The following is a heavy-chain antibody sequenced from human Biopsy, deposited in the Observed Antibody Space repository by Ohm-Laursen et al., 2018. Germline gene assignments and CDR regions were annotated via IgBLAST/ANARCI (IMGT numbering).Heavy chain of an antibody. J-gene: IGHJ1*01. CDR3: AAKLTGYFHH. V-gene: IGHV1-69*06. D-gene: IGHD3-9*01. Sequence: PSVKVSCKAPGGTFSNYGVNWVRQAPGQGLEWLGGNIPILGTGNYTQKFQDRVTVAWDTSTSTATLERRSLRSNDTAVYYGAAKLTGYFHHWGQGTLVIVSS. CDR1: GGTFSNYG. CDR2: NIPILGTG.